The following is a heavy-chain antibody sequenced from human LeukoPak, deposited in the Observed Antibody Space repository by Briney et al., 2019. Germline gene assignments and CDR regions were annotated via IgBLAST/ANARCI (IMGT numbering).Heavy chain of an antibody. CDR2: ISYDGSNK. V-gene: IGHV3-30*03. CDR1: GFTFSSYG. D-gene: IGHD6-19*01. CDR3: ARDRSGPFDY. J-gene: IGHJ4*02. Sequence: NPGGSLRLSCAASGFTFSSYGIHWVRQAPGKGLEWVAVISYDGSNKYYADSVKGRFTLARDNAKNTLYLQMNSLRAEDTAVYYCARDRSGPFDYWGQGTLVTVSS.